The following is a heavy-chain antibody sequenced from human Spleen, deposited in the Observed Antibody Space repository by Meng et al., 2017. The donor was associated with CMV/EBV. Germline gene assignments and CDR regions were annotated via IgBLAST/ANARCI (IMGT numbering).Heavy chain of an antibody. CDR1: GGSISSYY. CDR3: VRDRRYNWNYGVYYGMDV. V-gene: IGHV4-59*01. Sequence: GSLRLSCTVSGGSISSYYWSWIRQPPGKGLEWIGYIYYSGSTNYNPSLKSRVTISVDTSKNQFSLKLSPVTAADTAVYYCVRDRRYNWNYGVYYGMDVWGQGTTVTVSS. J-gene: IGHJ6*02. D-gene: IGHD1-7*01. CDR2: IYYSGST.